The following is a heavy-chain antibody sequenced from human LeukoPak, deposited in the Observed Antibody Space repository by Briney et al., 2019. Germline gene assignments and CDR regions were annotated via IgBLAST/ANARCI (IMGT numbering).Heavy chain of an antibody. D-gene: IGHD3-10*01. J-gene: IGHJ4*02. CDR2: NYYSGST. V-gene: IGHV4-59*01. CDR1: GGSISSYY. CDR3: AREALDGGPFDY. Sequence: PSETLSLTCTVSGGSISSYYWSWIWQPPGKGLEWIGYNYYSGSTNYNPSLQSRVTISVDTSKNQFSLKLSSVTAADTAVYYCAREALDGGPFDYWDQGTLVTVSS.